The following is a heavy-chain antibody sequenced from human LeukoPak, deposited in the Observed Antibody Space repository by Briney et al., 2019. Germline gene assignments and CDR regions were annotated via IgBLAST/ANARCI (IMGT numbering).Heavy chain of an antibody. D-gene: IGHD3-22*01. CDR2: IYHSGST. J-gene: IGHJ5*02. CDR1: GGSISSGGYY. CDR3: AGYYDSSGPPPDNWFDP. Sequence: PSETLSLTCTVSGGSISSGGYYWSWIRQPPGKGLEWIGYIYHSGSTYYNPSLKSRVTISVDKSKNQFSLKLSSVTAADTAVYYCAGYYDSSGPPPDNWFDPWGQGTLVTVSS. V-gene: IGHV4-30-2*01.